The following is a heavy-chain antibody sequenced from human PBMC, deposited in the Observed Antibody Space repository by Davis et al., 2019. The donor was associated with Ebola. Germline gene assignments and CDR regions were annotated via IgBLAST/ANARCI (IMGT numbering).Heavy chain of an antibody. CDR2: IYHSGST. D-gene: IGHD2-2*01. J-gene: IGHJ4*02. CDR3: ARDQYQLLSD. V-gene: IGHV4-34*01. CDR1: GGSFSGYY. Sequence: SETLSLTCAVYGGSFSGYYWSWIRQPPGKGLEWIGEIYHSGSTNYNPSLKSRVTISVDKSKNQFSLKLSSVTAADTAVYYCARDQYQLLSDWGQGTLVTVSS.